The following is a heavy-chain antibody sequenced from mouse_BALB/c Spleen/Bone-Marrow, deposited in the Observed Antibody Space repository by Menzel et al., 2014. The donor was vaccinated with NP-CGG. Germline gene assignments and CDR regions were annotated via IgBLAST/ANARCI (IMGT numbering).Heavy chain of an antibody. Sequence: VQLQQSGPELVRPGVSVKISCKGSGYTFTDYGMHWVKQSHAKSLEWIGLISLYSGNTNYNQKFKDKATMTVDKSSSTAYMELARLTSEDSAIYNCARGDYRYDETMDYWGQGTSVTVSS. J-gene: IGHJ4*01. CDR2: ISLYSGNT. D-gene: IGHD2-14*01. CDR3: ARGDYRYDETMDY. CDR1: GYTFTDYG. V-gene: IGHV1-67*01.